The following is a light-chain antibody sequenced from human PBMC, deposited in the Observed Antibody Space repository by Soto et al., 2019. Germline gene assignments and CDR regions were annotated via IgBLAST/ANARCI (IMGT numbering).Light chain of an antibody. J-gene: IGLJ2*01. CDR2: EVR. V-gene: IGLV2-14*01. CDR1: SSDIGGYTY. Sequence: QSALTQPASVSGSPGQSITISCTGTSSDIGGYTYVSWYQQHPGKAPKLIIYEVRNRPSGVSNRFSGSRSGNTASLTISGLQAEDEADYYCSSYTSTNTLVVFGGGTKLTVL. CDR3: SSYTSTNTLVV.